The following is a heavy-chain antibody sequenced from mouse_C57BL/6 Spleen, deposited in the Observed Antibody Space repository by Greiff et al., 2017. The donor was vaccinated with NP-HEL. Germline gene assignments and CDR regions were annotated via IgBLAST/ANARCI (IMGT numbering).Heavy chain of an antibody. J-gene: IGHJ3*01. CDR2: IHPNSGST. V-gene: IGHV1-64*01. CDR1: GYTFTSYW. Sequence: QVQLQQPGAELVKPGASVKLSCKASGYTFTSYWMHWVKQRPGQGLEWIGMIHPNSGSTNYNEKFKSKATLTVDKSSSTAYMQLSSLTSEDSAVYYCARGNYGSNSWFAYWGQGTLVTVSA. CDR3: ARGNYGSNSWFAY. D-gene: IGHD1-1*01.